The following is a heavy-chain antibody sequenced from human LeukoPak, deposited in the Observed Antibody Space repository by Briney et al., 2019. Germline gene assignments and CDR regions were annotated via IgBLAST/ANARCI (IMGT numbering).Heavy chain of an antibody. CDR1: GFTFSSYG. CDR3: ASLYCSSTSCNGAFQH. V-gene: IGHV3-33*01. Sequence: GGSLRLSRAASGFTFSSYGMHWVRQAPGKGLEWVAVIWYDGSNKYYADSVKGRFTISRDNSKNTLYLQMNSLRAEDTAVYYCASLYCSSTSCNGAFQHWGQGTLVTVSS. CDR2: IWYDGSNK. D-gene: IGHD2-2*01. J-gene: IGHJ1*01.